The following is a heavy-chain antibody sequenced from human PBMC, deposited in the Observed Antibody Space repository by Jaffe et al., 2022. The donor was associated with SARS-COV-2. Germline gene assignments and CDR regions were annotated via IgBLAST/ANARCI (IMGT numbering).Heavy chain of an antibody. D-gene: IGHD6-6*01. J-gene: IGHJ5*02. CDR1: GFTFSSYW. CDR3: AKYGVAGRPPYCFDP. V-gene: IGHV3-7*03. Sequence: EVQLVESGGGLVQPGGSLRLSCAASGFTFSSYWMSWVRQTPGKGLEWVANIKEDGSEKYYVDSVKGRFTISRDNVDNSLYLQMNSLRAEDAAVYYCAKYGVAGRPPYCFDPWGQGTLVTVSS. CDR2: IKEDGSEK.